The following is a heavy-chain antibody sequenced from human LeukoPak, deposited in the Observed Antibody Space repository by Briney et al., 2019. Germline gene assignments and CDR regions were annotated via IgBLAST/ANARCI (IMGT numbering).Heavy chain of an antibody. V-gene: IGHV4-4*07. CDR3: ARTTATPALFDP. CDR1: GGSISSYY. D-gene: IGHD4-11*01. Sequence: SETLSLTCTVSGGSISSYYWSWIRQPARKGLEWIGRIYTSGSTNYNPSLKSRVTMSVDTSKNQFSLKLSSVTAADTAVYYCARTTATPALFDPWSQGTLVTVSS. CDR2: IYTSGST. J-gene: IGHJ5*02.